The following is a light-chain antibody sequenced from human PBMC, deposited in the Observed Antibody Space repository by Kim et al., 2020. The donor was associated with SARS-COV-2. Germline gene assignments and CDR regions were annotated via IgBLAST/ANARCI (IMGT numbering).Light chain of an antibody. CDR2: DVS. CDR3: SSYTSSSSYVV. Sequence: QSITISCTGTRSDVGGYNYVSWYQQHPGKAPKLMIYDVSNRPSGVSNRFSGSKSGNTASLTISGLQAEDEADYYCSSYTSSSSYVVFGGGTQLTVL. CDR1: RSDVGGYNY. J-gene: IGLJ2*01. V-gene: IGLV2-14*03.